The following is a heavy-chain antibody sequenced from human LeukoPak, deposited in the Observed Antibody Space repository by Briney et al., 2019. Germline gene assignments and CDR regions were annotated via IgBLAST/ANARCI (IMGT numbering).Heavy chain of an antibody. D-gene: IGHD5-12*01. V-gene: IGHV3-30*18. CDR1: GFSFSSHG. CDR3: AKGSTSGFYYFDY. J-gene: IGHJ4*02. Sequence: GGSLRLSCAASGFSFSSHGIHWVRQAPGKGLEWVAVKSYDGRNIYYADSVKGRFTISRDNSMHTVNLQMNSLRPEDTAVYYCAKGSTSGFYYFDYWGQGTLVTVSS. CDR2: KSYDGRNI.